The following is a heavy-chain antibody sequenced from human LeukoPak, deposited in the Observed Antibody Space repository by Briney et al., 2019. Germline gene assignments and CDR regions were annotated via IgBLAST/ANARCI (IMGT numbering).Heavy chain of an antibody. D-gene: IGHD3-22*01. CDR3: AKGLAYYYDSSGVYGMDV. CDR2: ISGSGGST. J-gene: IGHJ6*02. CDR1: GFTFSNYA. V-gene: IGHV3-23*01. Sequence: GGSLRLSCAASGFTFSNYAMSWVRQAPGKGLEWVSVISGSGGSTYYADSVKGRFTISRDNSKNTLYLQVNSLRAEDTAVYYCAKGLAYYYDSSGVYGMDVWGQGTTVTVSS.